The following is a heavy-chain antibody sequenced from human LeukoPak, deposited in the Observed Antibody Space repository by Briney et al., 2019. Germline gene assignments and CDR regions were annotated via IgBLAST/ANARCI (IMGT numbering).Heavy chain of an antibody. J-gene: IGHJ4*02. CDR1: GFTFSSYA. V-gene: IGHV3-23*01. D-gene: IGHD4-17*01. CDR3: VRPYGDSSLGIDY. Sequence: GGSPRLSCAVSGFTFSSYAMFWVRQAPGKGLEWVSAISGGGGSTHYADFVKGRFTISRDNSKNTLYLQMNSLRADDTAVYYCVRPYGDSSLGIDYWGQGTLVTVSS. CDR2: ISGGGGST.